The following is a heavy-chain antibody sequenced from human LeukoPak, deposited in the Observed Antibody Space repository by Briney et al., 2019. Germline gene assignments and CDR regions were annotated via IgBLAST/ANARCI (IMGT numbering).Heavy chain of an antibody. D-gene: IGHD3-3*01. CDR1: GYSISSGYY. CDR2: IYYSGTT. CDR3: ARHVWSGYCWFDP. V-gene: IGHV4-38-2*02. Sequence: SETLSLTCTVSGYSISSGYYWGWIRQPPGKGLEWIGSIYYSGTTYYNPSLKSRVTISVDTSKNQFSLKLSSVTAADTAVYYCARHVWSGYCWFDPWGQGTLVTVSS. J-gene: IGHJ5*02.